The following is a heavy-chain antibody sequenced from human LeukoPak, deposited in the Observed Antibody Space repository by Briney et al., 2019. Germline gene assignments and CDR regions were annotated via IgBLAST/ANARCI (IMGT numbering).Heavy chain of an antibody. Sequence: ASVKVSCKASGYTFTSYDINWVRQATGQGLEWMGWMNPNSGNTGYAQKFQGRVTITRNTSISTAYMELSSLRSEDTAVYYCARVTGAAEDYAFDIWGQGTMVTVSS. CDR3: ARVTGAAEDYAFDI. CDR2: MNPNSGNT. CDR1: GYTFTSYD. J-gene: IGHJ3*02. V-gene: IGHV1-8*03. D-gene: IGHD6-13*01.